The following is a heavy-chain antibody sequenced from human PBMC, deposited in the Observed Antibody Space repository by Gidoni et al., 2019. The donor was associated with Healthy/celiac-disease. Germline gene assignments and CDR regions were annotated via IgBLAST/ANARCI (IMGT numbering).Heavy chain of an antibody. CDR1: GGSLSSYY. CDR3: ARDGDDYGDYYGMDV. D-gene: IGHD4-17*01. CDR2: IYYSGST. J-gene: IGHJ6*02. Sequence: QMQLQESGPGLVKPSETLSLTCTVSGGSLSSYYWSWIRQPPGKGLEWIGYIYYSGSTNYNPSLKSRVTISVDTSKNQFSLKLSSVTAADTAVYYCARDGDDYGDYYGMDVWGQGTTVTVSS. V-gene: IGHV4-59*01.